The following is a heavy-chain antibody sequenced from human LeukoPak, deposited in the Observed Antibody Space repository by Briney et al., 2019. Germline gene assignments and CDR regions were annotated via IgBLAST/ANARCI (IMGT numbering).Heavy chain of an antibody. D-gene: IGHD3/OR15-3a*01. CDR3: ARQGVRWDWLLWWFYP. CDR1: GGSISSQY. CDR2: LYYREST. V-gene: IGHV4-59*08. J-gene: IGHJ5*02. Sequence: SETLSLTRTLSGGSISSQYWRWIRHPPGKGREWIGYLYYRESTNYNPSLKSRVTISVDTSKNQFPLKLSSVTAADTAVYYCARQGVRWDWLLWWFYPWGQGTLVTVSS.